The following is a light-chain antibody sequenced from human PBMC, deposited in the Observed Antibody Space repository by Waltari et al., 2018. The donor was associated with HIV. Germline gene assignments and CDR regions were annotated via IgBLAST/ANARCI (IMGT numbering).Light chain of an antibody. V-gene: IGLV3-1*01. CDR2: QNG. J-gene: IGLJ2*01. CDR3: QAWDSSTVI. Sequence: SYDLTQPPSVSVSPGQTASITCSGHNLGDKYASWYQQRTGQSPVLVIYQNGKRPSGIPERLSGSNSGNTATLTISGTQAMDEADYYCQAWDSSTVIFGGGTKLTVL. CDR1: NLGDKY.